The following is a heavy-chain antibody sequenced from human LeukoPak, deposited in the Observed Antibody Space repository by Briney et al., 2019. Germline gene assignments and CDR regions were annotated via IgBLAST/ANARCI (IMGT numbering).Heavy chain of an antibody. D-gene: IGHD6-13*01. CDR1: GFTFSSYA. Sequence: GGSLRLSCAASGFTFSSYAMHWVRQAPGKGLEYVSAISSNGGSTYYANSVKGRFTISRDNSKNTLYLQMGSLRAEDMAVYYCARGPPNLYSSDAFDIWGQGTMVTVSS. V-gene: IGHV3-64*01. CDR3: ARGPPNLYSSDAFDI. CDR2: ISSNGGST. J-gene: IGHJ3*02.